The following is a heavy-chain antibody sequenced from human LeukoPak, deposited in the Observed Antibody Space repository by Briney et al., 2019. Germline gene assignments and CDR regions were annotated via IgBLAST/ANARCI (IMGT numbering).Heavy chain of an antibody. CDR2: INSDGSRI. D-gene: IGHD5-24*01. V-gene: IGHV3-74*01. Sequence: PGGSLRLSCVASGFTFSSYWMHWVRQAPGKGLVWVSRINSDGSRINYADSVKGRFTISRDNAKNTLYLQMNSLRAEDTAGYYCARVHGDGYNSRYFDYWGQGTLVTVSS. CDR3: ARVHGDGYNSRYFDY. CDR1: GFTFSSYW. J-gene: IGHJ4*02.